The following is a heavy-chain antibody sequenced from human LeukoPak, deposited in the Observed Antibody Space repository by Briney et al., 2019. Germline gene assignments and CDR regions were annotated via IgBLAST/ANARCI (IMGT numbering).Heavy chain of an antibody. J-gene: IGHJ3*02. V-gene: IGHV4-61*01. CDR2: IYYSGST. CDR1: GGSISSGSYY. D-gene: IGHD2-2*01. Sequence: SETLSLTCTVSGGSISSGSYYWSWIRQPPGKGLEWIGYIYYSGSTNYNPSLKSRVTISVDTSKNQFSLKLSSVTAADTAVYYCARSRGIVVVPASRAFDIWGQGTMVTVSS. CDR3: ARSRGIVVVPASRAFDI.